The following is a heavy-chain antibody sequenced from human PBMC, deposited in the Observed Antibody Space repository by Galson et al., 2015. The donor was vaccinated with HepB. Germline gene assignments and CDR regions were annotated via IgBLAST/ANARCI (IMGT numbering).Heavy chain of an antibody. J-gene: IGHJ3*02. Sequence: PALVKPTQALTLTCTFSGFSLSTRGMCVSWIRQPPGKALEWLARIDWDDDKYYSTSLKTRLTISKDTSKNQVVLTMTNMDPVDTATYYCARMFTGGVAGIAVAGPRDAFDIWGQGTMVTVSS. D-gene: IGHD6-13*01. CDR2: IDWDDDK. CDR3: ARMFTGGVAGIAVAGPRDAFDI. CDR1: GFSLSTRGMC. V-gene: IGHV2-70*11.